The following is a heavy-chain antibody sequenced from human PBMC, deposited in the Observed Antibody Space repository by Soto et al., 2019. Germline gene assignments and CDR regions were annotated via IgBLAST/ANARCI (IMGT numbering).Heavy chain of an antibody. V-gene: IGHV3-23*01. CDR1: GFTFSTFA. Sequence: PGGPLRPSWVASGFTFSTFAPSWVRQAPGKGLEWVSAIIGGGDSKYYAASVKGRFTISRDNSNNTLNLQMNSLRAADTAVYYCAKDLRTIDAFGISGQGTIVTVSS. J-gene: IGHJ3*02. CDR3: AKDLRTIDAFGI. CDR2: IIGGGDSK.